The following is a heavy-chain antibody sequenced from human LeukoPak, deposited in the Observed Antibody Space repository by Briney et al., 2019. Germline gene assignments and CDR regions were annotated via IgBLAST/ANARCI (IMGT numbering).Heavy chain of an antibody. CDR2: INHSGSS. CDR1: GGSFSGYY. CDR3: ARQMVRGVGENFDY. V-gene: IGHV4-34*01. D-gene: IGHD3-10*01. Sequence: SETLSLTCAVSGGSFSGYYWSWIRQSPGQGLEWIGEINHSGSSNYNPSLKSRVAISVDTSKNQFSLKMRSVTAADTAVYYCARQMVRGVGENFDYWGQGTLVTVSS. J-gene: IGHJ4*02.